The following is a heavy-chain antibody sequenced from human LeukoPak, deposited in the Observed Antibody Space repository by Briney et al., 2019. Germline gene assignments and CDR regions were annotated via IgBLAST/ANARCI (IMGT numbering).Heavy chain of an antibody. D-gene: IGHD4-23*01. CDR2: IYSGGST. V-gene: IGHV3-53*01. Sequence: GGSLRLSCAASGFTVSSNYMSWVRQAPGKGLEWVSVIYSGGSTYYADSVKGRFTISRDNSKNTLYLQMNSLRAEDTAVYYCARDSPGNSSDYWGQGTLVTVSS. CDR1: GFTVSSNY. CDR3: ARDSPGNSSDY. J-gene: IGHJ4*02.